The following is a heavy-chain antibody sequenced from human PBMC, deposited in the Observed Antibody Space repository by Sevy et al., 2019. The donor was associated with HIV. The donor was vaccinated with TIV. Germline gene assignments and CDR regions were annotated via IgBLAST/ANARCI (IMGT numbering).Heavy chain of an antibody. Sequence: ASVKVSCKASGYPFTNYGITWVRQAPGQGLEWMVWISGQNDNTKHAQKFQGRVTMTTDTSTSTAFMELRSLRSDDTAACYCARTLGIYNWHEIDYWGQGTLVTVSS. CDR3: ARTLGIYNWHEIDY. CDR2: ISGQNDNT. CDR1: GYPFTNYG. J-gene: IGHJ4*02. D-gene: IGHD1-1*01. V-gene: IGHV1-18*01.